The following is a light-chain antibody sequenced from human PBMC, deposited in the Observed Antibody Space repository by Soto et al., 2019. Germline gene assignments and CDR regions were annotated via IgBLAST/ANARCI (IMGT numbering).Light chain of an antibody. CDR2: RNN. CDR3: AAWDYSLSGYWV. CDR1: SSNIGRNH. J-gene: IGLJ3*02. V-gene: IGLV1-47*01. Sequence: QSVLSQPPSASGTPGQRITISCSGNSSNIGRNHVYWYQQVPGTAPKLLIFRNNQRPSGVPDRFSGSKSGTSASLAISGLRSEDEADYFCAAWDYSLSGYWVFGGGTKLTVL.